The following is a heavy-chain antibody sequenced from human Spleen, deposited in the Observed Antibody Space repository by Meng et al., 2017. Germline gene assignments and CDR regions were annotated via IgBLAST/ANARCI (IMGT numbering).Heavy chain of an antibody. CDR1: EFTFSSYA. CDR3: ARGGPTILDALDI. CDR2: ITSSGASA. J-gene: IGHJ3*02. D-gene: IGHD1-26*01. Sequence: GGSLRLSCAASEFTFSSYAMSWVRQAPGKGLEWVSLITSSGASAYYADLVKGRFTISRDNFKNTLYLQLNSLRAEDTAVYYCARGGPTILDALDIWGPGTMVTVSS. V-gene: IGHV3-23*01.